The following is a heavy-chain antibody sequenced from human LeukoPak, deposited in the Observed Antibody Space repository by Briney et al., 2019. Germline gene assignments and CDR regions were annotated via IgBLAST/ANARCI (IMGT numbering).Heavy chain of an antibody. V-gene: IGHV1-8*01. Sequence: ASVKVSCKASGYTFTSYDINWVRQATGQGLEWMGWMNPNSGNTGYAQKFQGRVTMTRNTSISTAYMELSSLRSEDTAVYYCAKNLWTVAGQFYFDYWGQGTLVTVSS. CDR1: GYTFTSYD. CDR3: AKNLWTVAGQFYFDY. D-gene: IGHD3/OR15-3a*01. J-gene: IGHJ4*02. CDR2: MNPNSGNT.